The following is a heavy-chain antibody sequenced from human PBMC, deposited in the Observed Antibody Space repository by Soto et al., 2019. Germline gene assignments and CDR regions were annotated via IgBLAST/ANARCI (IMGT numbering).Heavy chain of an antibody. CDR2: IIPIFGTA. CDR3: ARVVDTAMLARDSYYYYGMDV. D-gene: IGHD5-18*01. V-gene: IGHV1-69*13. J-gene: IGHJ6*02. CDR1: GGTFSSYA. Sequence: ASVKVSCKASGGTFSSYAISWVRQAPGQGLEWMGGIIPIFGTANYAQKFQGRVTITADESTSTAYMELSSLRSEDTAVYYCARVVDTAMLARDSYYYYGMDVWGQGTTVTVS.